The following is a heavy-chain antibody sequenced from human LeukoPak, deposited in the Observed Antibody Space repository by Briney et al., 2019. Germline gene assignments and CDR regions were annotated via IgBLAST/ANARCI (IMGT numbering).Heavy chain of an antibody. CDR2: IYYSGST. V-gene: IGHV4-39*07. Sequence: SETLSLTCTVSGGSISSSSYYWGWIRQPPGKGLEWIGSIYYSGSTYYNPSLKSRVTISVDTSKNQFSLKLSSVTAADTAVYYCVGVDFWSGYFWNWFDPWGQGTLVTVSS. CDR1: GGSISSSSYY. CDR3: VGVDFWSGYFWNWFDP. D-gene: IGHD3-3*01. J-gene: IGHJ5*02.